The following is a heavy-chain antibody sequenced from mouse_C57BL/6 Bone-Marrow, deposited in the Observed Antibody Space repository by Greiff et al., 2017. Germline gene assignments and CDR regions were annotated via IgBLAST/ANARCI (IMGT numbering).Heavy chain of an antibody. CDR3: ARRNYGSSYWFAY. J-gene: IGHJ3*01. Sequence: VQLQPSGPELVKPGASVKISCKASGYTFTDYYMNWVKQSHGKSLEWIGDINPNNGGTSYNQKFKGKATLTVDKSSSTAYMELRSLTSEDSAVYYCARRNYGSSYWFAYWGQGTLVTVSA. CDR2: INPNNGGT. D-gene: IGHD1-1*01. CDR1: GYTFTDYY. V-gene: IGHV1-26*01.